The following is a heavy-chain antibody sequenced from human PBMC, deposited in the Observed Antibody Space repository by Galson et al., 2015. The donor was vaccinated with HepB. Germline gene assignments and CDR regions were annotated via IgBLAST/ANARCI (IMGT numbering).Heavy chain of an antibody. CDR3: ARVASYDILTGGYYMDV. CDR1: GGSISSSNW. CDR2: IYHSGST. J-gene: IGHJ6*03. Sequence: LSLTCAVSGGSISSSNWWSWVRQPPGKGLEWIGEIYHSGSTNYNPSLKSRVTISVDKSKNQFSLKLSSVTAADTAVYYCARVASYDILTGGYYMDVWGKGTTVTVSS. D-gene: IGHD3-9*01. V-gene: IGHV4-4*02.